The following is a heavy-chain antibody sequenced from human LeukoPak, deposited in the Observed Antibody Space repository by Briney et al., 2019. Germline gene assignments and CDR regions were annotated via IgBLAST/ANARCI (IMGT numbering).Heavy chain of an antibody. CDR3: AKGLHTSSWYGNWFDP. J-gene: IGHJ5*02. CDR2: ISSDGSKE. CDR1: GFSFSTFA. V-gene: IGHV3-30*18. Sequence: GGSLRLSCGASGFSFSTFAMHGVRQTPDKGLEWVAVISSDGSKEIYADSVKGRFTTSRDNSKNTLYLRMNNLTPEDTALYYCAKGLHTSSWYGNWFDPWGQGTLVTVSS. D-gene: IGHD2-15*01.